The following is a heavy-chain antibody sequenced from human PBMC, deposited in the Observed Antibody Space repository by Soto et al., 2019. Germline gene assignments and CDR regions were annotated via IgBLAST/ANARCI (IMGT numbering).Heavy chain of an antibody. V-gene: IGHV1-69*08. CDR2: IIPILGIA. CDR3: ARDGEYSGYDFAYYYMDV. J-gene: IGHJ6*03. D-gene: IGHD5-12*01. Sequence: QVQLVQSGAEVKKPGSSVKVSCKASGGTFSSYTISWVRQAPGQGLEWMGRIIPILGIANYAQKFQGRVTITADKSTSTAYMELSSLRSEDTAVYYCARDGEYSGYDFAYYYMDVWGKGTTVTVSS. CDR1: GGTFSSYT.